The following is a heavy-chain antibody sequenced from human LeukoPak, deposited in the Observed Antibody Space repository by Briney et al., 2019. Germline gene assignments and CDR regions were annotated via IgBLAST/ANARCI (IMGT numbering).Heavy chain of an antibody. CDR3: AREGIIAAAGNWFDP. D-gene: IGHD6-13*01. CDR2: IYPGDSDT. V-gene: IGHV5-51*01. Sequence: GESLKISCKGSGYSFTSYWIGWVRQMPGKGLDWMGIIYPGDSDTRYSPSFQGQVTISADKSISTAYLQWSSLKASDTAMYYCAREGIIAAAGNWFDPWGQGTLVTVSS. J-gene: IGHJ5*02. CDR1: GYSFTSYW.